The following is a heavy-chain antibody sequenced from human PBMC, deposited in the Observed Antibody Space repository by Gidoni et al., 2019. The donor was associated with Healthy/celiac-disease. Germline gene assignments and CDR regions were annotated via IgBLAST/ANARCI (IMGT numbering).Heavy chain of an antibody. V-gene: IGHV3-23*01. J-gene: IGHJ5*02. CDR3: AKVPAMWSAMFDP. CDR1: GFTFSSYA. D-gene: IGHD2-21*01. Sequence: EVQLLESGGGLVQPGGSLRLSCAAPGFTFSSYAVSWVRQAPGKGLEWVSAISGSGGSTYYADSVKGRFTISRDNSKNTLYLQMNSLRAEDTAVYYCAKVPAMWSAMFDPWGQGTLVTVSS. CDR2: ISGSGGST.